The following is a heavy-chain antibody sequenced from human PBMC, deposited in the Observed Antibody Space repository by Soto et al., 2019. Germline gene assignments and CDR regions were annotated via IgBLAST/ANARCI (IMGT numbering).Heavy chain of an antibody. V-gene: IGHV5-10-1*01. CDR1: GYSFTSYW. CDR3: ARRCTNGVCYSDYYYGMDV. CDR2: IDPSDSYT. J-gene: IGHJ6*02. D-gene: IGHD2-8*01. Sequence: PGESLKISCKGSGYSFTSYWISWVRQMPGKGLEWMGRIDPSDSYTNYSPSFQGHVTISADKSISTAYPQWSSLKASDTAMYYCARRCTNGVCYSDYYYGMDVWGQGTTVTVSS.